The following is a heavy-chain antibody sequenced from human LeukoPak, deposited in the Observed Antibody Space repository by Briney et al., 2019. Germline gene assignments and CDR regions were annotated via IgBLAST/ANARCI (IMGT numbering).Heavy chain of an antibody. Sequence: GGSLRLSCAASGFTFSNYWMHWVRQAPGKGLVWVSRINSDGSSTTYADTVKGRFTISRDNAKNTLYLQMNSLRAEDTAVYYCARRDCSGGTCYSAYWGQGTLVTVSS. V-gene: IGHV3-74*03. D-gene: IGHD2-15*01. CDR2: INSDGSST. CDR3: ARRDCSGGTCYSAY. CDR1: GFTFSNYW. J-gene: IGHJ4*02.